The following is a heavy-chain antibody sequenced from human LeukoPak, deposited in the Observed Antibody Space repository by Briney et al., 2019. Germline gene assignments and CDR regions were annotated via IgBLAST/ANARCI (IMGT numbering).Heavy chain of an antibody. CDR3: ARGSLAGTDYFDY. CDR2: TYYSGST. V-gene: IGHV4-30-4*01. Sequence: SQTLSLTCTVSGASISSGDYHWNWIRQPPGKGLEWIGSTYYSGSTYNNPALKSRVTISVDASKNHFSLRLSSVTAADTAVYYCARGSLAGTDYFDYWGQGTLVTVSS. D-gene: IGHD6-19*01. J-gene: IGHJ4*02. CDR1: GASISSGDYH.